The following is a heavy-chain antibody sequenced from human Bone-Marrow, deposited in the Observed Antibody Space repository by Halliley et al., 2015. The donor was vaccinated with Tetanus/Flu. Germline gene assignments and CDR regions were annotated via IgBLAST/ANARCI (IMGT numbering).Heavy chain of an antibody. CDR2: SNDGDTK. D-gene: IGHD1-1*01. CDR3: GKVLFPTAHRRGLKTWIDY. V-gene: IGHV3-30*18. Sequence: SNDGDTKDYGDSVKGRFIISRDTSKNTLFLQMNSLKPADTAVYYCGKVLFPTAHRRGLKTWIDYWGQGTLVAVSS. J-gene: IGHJ4*02.